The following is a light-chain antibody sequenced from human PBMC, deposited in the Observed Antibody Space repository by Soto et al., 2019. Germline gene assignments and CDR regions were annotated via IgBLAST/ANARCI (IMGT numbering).Light chain of an antibody. J-gene: IGLJ3*02. CDR1: SSDVGAYNY. CDR2: DAS. V-gene: IGLV2-11*01. CDR3: GSYAGSNTWV. Sequence: QSAPTQPRSVSGSPGQSVTISCTGTSSDVGAYNYVSWYQQYPGKAPKLMIYDASKRPSGVPDRFSGSKSGNTASLTISGLQTEDESDFYCGSYAGSNTWVFGGGTKLTVL.